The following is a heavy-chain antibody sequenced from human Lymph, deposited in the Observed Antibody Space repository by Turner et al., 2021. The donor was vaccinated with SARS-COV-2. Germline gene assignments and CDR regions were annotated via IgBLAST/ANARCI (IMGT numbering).Heavy chain of an antibody. D-gene: IGHD1-1*01. CDR2: FDPEDGET. V-gene: IGHV1-24*01. Sequence: QVQLVQSGAEVKKPGASVKVSCKVSGYTLTELSIHWVRQAPGKGLEWMGGFDPEDGETIYAQKFQGRVTMTEDTSTDTAYTELSSLRSEDTAVYYCATLKSNWKILTGRYYFDFWGQGTLVTVSS. CDR3: ATLKSNWKILTGRYYFDF. J-gene: IGHJ4*02. CDR1: GYTLTELS.